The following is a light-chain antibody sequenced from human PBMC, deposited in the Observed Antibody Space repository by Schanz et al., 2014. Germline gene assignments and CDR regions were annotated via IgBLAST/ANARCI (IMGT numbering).Light chain of an antibody. CDR3: QQYWRYPWT. CDR2: AAS. CDR1: QNVGTNN. V-gene: IGKV3-20*01. Sequence: EIILTQSPGTLSLSLGERATLSCRASQNVGTNNVAWYQQKPGQAPRLLMYAASSRAAGIPDRFSGSGFGTDFTLTVSSLQPEDFATYFCQQYWRYPWTFGQGTKVEIK. J-gene: IGKJ1*01.